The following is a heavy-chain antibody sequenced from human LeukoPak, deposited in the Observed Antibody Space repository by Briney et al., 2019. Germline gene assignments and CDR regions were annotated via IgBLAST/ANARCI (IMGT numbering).Heavy chain of an antibody. D-gene: IGHD2-15*01. V-gene: IGHV3-30*04. Sequence: GRSLRLSCAASGFTFSSYAMHWVRQAPGKGLEWVAVISHDGSNKYYADSVKGRFTISRDNSKNTLYLQMNSLRAEDTAVYYCARAPLLYCSGGSCYAGYFDYWGQGTLVTVSS. CDR3: ARAPLLYCSGGSCYAGYFDY. J-gene: IGHJ4*02. CDR1: GFTFSSYA. CDR2: ISHDGSNK.